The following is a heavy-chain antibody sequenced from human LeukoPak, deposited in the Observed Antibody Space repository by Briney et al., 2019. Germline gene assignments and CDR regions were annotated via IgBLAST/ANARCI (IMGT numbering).Heavy chain of an antibody. CDR2: ISSSSSYI. CDR1: GFTFDDYA. CDR3: ARDLLQCGGDCYWFEAFDI. J-gene: IGHJ3*02. Sequence: NAGGSLRLSCAAPGFTFDDYAMHWVRQAPGKGLEWVSSISSSSSYIYYADSVKGRSTISRDNAKNSLYLQMNSLRAEDTAVYYCARDLLQCGGDCYWFEAFDIWGQGTMVTVSS. D-gene: IGHD2-21*02. V-gene: IGHV3-21*01.